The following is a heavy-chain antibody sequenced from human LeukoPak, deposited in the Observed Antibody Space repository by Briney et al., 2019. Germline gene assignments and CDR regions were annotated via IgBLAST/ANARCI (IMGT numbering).Heavy chain of an antibody. V-gene: IGHV3-23*01. J-gene: IGHJ4*02. D-gene: IGHD6-13*01. CDR1: GFTFSSYA. CDR3: AKDRGAAAGSLPPDDY. CDR2: ISGSGGST. Sequence: PGGSLRLSCAASGFTFSSYAMSWVRQAPGKGLEWVSAISGSGGSTYYADSVKGPFTISRDNSKNTLYLQMNSLRAEDTAVYYCAKDRGAAAGSLPPDDYWGQGTLVTVSS.